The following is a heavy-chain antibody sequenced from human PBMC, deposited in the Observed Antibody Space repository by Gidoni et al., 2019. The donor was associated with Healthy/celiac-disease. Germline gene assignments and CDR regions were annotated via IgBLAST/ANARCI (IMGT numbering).Heavy chain of an antibody. Sequence: EVQLLESGGGLVQPGGSLRLSCAASGFSFSSYAISWVRQAPGQGLEWVSAISGSGGSTYYADSVKGRFTISRDNSKNTLYLQMNSLRAEDTAVYYCAKDGVVLVPGPYYYYGMDVWGQGTTVTVSS. D-gene: IGHD2-8*02. V-gene: IGHV3-23*01. CDR1: GFSFSSYA. CDR2: ISGSGGST. CDR3: AKDGVVLVPGPYYYYGMDV. J-gene: IGHJ6*02.